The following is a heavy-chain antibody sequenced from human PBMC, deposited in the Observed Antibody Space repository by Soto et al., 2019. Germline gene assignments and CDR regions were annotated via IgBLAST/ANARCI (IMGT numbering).Heavy chain of an antibody. V-gene: IGHV1-3*01. Sequence: QVQLVQSGAEVKKPGASVKVSCKASGYTFTSYAMHWVRQAPGQRLEWMGWINAGNGNTKYSQKFQGRVNITRDTSARTAYMELSSLRSEDTAVYCCAVPRDFWSGYSPHYYYYYMDVWGNGTTVTVSS. CDR2: INAGNGNT. CDR1: GYTFTSYA. CDR3: AVPRDFWSGYSPHYYYYYMDV. J-gene: IGHJ6*03. D-gene: IGHD3-3*01.